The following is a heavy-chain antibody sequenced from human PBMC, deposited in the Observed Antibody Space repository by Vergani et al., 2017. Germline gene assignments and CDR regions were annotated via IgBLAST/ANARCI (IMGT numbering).Heavy chain of an antibody. J-gene: IGHJ5*02. CDR2: IYAGDSDV. D-gene: IGHD3-3*01. V-gene: IGHV5-51*03. Sequence: EVQLVQSGAEVKKPGESLKISCQGSGYSITNYWIAWVRQRPGKGLEWMGIIYAGDSDVRYSPSSQGQVTMSVDKSLSTAYLQWSSLKASDTATYYCAKTHDFSSLYSSYNWFDPWGQGTQVTVSS. CDR3: AKTHDFSSLYSSYNWFDP. CDR1: GYSITNYW.